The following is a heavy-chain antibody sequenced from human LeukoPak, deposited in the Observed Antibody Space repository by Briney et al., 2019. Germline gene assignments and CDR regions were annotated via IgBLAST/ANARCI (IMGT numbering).Heavy chain of an antibody. CDR2: ISAYNGNT. CDR1: GYTFTSYG. J-gene: IGHJ5*02. D-gene: IGHD3-16*02. Sequence: GASVTVSCKASGYTFTSYGISWVRQAPGQGLERMGWISAYNGNTNYAQKLQGRVTMTTDTSTSTAYMELRSLRSDDTAVYYCARTDIVINWFDPWGQGTLVTVSS. V-gene: IGHV1-18*01. CDR3: ARTDIVINWFDP.